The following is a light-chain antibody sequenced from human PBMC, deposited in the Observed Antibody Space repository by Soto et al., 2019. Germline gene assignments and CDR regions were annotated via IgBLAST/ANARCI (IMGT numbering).Light chain of an antibody. CDR3: LQDYNFPRT. J-gene: IGKJ1*01. CDR1: QGIRND. V-gene: IGKV1-6*01. Sequence: AIQMTQSPSSLSASVGDRVTISCRASQGIRNDLGWYQQKPGKAPKLLIYAASTLQSGVPSRFSGSGSGTDFTLTINHLQPEDFATYYCLQDYNFPRTFGQGTKVDVK. CDR2: AAS.